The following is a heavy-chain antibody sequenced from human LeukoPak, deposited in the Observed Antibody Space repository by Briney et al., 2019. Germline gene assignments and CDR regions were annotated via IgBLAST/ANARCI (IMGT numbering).Heavy chain of an antibody. CDR2: INPNSGGT. D-gene: IGHD3-22*01. CDR1: GYTFTGYY. J-gene: IGHJ4*02. Sequence: ASVKVSCKASGYTFTGYYMHWVRQAPGQGLEWMGWINPNSGGTNYAQKFQGRVTMTRDTSISTAYMELSRLRSDDTAVYYCARDPAPETYYYDSSGYYDRWGQGTLVTVSS. CDR3: ARDPAPETYYYDSSGYYDR. V-gene: IGHV1-2*02.